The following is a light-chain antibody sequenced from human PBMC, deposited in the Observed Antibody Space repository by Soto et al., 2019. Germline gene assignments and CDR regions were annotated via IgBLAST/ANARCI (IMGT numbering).Light chain of an antibody. CDR2: DAS. J-gene: IGKJ5*01. CDR3: QKYYSYPIT. Sequence: AIRMTQSPSSFSASTGDRVTITCRASQGVTSNLAWYQQKPGKAPELLIYDASTLQSGAPSRFSGSGSGTDFTLTISSLQSEDFATYYCQKYYSYPITFGQGTRLEIK. CDR1: QGVTSN. V-gene: IGKV1-8*01.